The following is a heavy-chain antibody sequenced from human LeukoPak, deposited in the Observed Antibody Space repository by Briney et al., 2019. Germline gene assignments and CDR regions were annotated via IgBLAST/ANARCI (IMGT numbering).Heavy chain of an antibody. CDR3: AKRFLEWLSFDY. D-gene: IGHD3-3*01. CDR2: INTDGSST. J-gene: IGHJ4*02. V-gene: IGHV3-74*01. Sequence: GGSLRLSCAASGFTFSSYWMHWVRQAPGKGLVWVSRINTDGSSTSYADSVKGRFTISRDNAKNTLYLQMNSLRAEDTAVYYCAKRFLEWLSFDYWGQGTLVTVSS. CDR1: GFTFSSYW.